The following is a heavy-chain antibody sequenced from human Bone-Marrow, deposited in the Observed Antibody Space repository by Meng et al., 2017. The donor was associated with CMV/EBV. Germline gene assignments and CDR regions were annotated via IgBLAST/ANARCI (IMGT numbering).Heavy chain of an antibody. CDR2: INHSGST. Sequence: GSLRLSCAASGFTLSSYEMNWVRQAPGKGLEWIGEINHSGSTNYNPSLKSRVTISVDTSKNQFSLKLSSVTAADTAVYYCARGPRFGYQSHYYYYYGMDVWGQGTTVTVSS. CDR3: ARGPRFGYQSHYYYYYGMDV. V-gene: IGHV4-34*01. J-gene: IGHJ6*02. CDR1: GFTLSSYE. D-gene: IGHD3-10*01.